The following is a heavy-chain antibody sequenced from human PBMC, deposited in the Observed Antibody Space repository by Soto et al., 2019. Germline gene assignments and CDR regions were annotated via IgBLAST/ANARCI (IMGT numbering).Heavy chain of an antibody. D-gene: IGHD6-19*01. CDR1: GGSISSTTYY. CDR2: IHYTGTA. Sequence: QLQLQESGPGLVRPSETLSLTCTVSGGSISSTTYYWGWIRQPPGKGLEWIGNIHYTGTAYYNPSVKSXDTXAXVTSKNQFSLKLSSVTAADTAVYYCADMRGQWLPRDWGQGTLVTVSS. CDR3: ADMRGQWLPRD. J-gene: IGHJ1*01. V-gene: IGHV4-39*01.